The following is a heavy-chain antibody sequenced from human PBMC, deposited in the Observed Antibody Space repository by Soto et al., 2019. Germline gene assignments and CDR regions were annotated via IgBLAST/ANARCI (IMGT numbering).Heavy chain of an antibody. CDR3: ARQYDSSGYPGY. V-gene: IGHV4-59*08. Sequence: SETLSLTCTVSGGSISSYYWSWIRQPPGKGLEWIGYIYYSGCTNYNPSLKSRVTISVDTSKNQFSLKLSSVTAADTAVYYCARQYDSSGYPGYWGQGTLVTVSS. CDR2: IYYSGCT. D-gene: IGHD3-22*01. CDR1: GGSISSYY. J-gene: IGHJ4*02.